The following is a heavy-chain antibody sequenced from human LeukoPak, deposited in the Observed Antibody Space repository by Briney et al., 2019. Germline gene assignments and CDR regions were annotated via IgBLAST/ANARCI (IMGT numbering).Heavy chain of an antibody. V-gene: IGHV3-23*01. D-gene: IGHD3-3*01. CDR3: AKDPPRYDLWSGYYVDY. CDR2: ISGSGGST. J-gene: IGHJ4*02. CDR1: GFTFSSYA. Sequence: RGSLRLSCAASGFTFSSYAMSWVRQAPGKGLGWVSAISGSGGSTYYADSVKGRFTISRDNSKNTLCLQMNSLRAEDTAVYYCAKDPPRYDLWSGYYVDYWGQGTLVTVSS.